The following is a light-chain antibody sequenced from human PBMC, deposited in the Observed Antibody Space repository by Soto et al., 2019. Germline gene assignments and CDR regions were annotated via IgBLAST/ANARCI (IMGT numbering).Light chain of an antibody. J-gene: IGKJ1*01. Sequence: EIVLTQSPVTLSLSPGERATLSWSASQIVSSSYLAWYQQKPGQAPRLLIYGASSRATGIPDRFSGSGSGADFTLTISRLEPEDFAVYYCQQYGSSPTWKFGQGTKVDIK. V-gene: IGKV3-20*01. CDR2: GAS. CDR3: QQYGSSPTWK. CDR1: QIVSSSY.